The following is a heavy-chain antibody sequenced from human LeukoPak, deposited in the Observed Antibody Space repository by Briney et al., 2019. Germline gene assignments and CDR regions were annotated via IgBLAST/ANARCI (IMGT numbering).Heavy chain of an antibody. D-gene: IGHD3-9*01. CDR2: IVVGSGTT. V-gene: IGHV1-58*01. J-gene: IGHJ3*02. CDR3: AAPSLNDILTGPSGAFDI. CDR1: GFTFSSSA. Sequence: GTSLEVSWKASGFTFSSSAVQWARQARGQRLEWIGWIVVGSGTTNDAQKFQERVTITRDMSTSTAYMELSSLRSEDTAVYYCAAPSLNDILTGPSGAFDIWGQGTMVTVSS.